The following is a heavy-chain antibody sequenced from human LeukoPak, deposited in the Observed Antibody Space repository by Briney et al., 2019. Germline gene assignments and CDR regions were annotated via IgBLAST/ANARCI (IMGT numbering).Heavy chain of an antibody. D-gene: IGHD3-22*01. J-gene: IGHJ4*02. CDR3: ARVYDTSGYKTPPPDY. CDR2: ISSRGTTI. V-gene: IGHV3-48*03. Sequence: PGGSLRLSCTASGLPFSSYEMNWVRQAPGKGLEWISYISSRGTTIYYADSVKGRFTISRDNAGNSLYLQMNSLRAEDTVVYYCARVYDTSGYKTPPPDYWGQGTLVTVSS. CDR1: GLPFSSYE.